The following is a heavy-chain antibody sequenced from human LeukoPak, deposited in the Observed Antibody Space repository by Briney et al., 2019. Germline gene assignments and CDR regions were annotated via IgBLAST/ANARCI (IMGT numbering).Heavy chain of an antibody. CDR1: GYSISSGYY. D-gene: IGHD6-13*01. CDR3: ARVAAGIGFFQH. V-gene: IGHV4-38-2*02. Sequence: SETLSLTCIVSGYSISSGYYWGWIRQPPGKGLEWIGNIHHSGSTYYNPSLKSRVTISVDTSKNQLSLKLNSVTAADTAVYYCARVAAGIGFFQHWGQGTLVTVSS. CDR2: IHHSGST. J-gene: IGHJ1*01.